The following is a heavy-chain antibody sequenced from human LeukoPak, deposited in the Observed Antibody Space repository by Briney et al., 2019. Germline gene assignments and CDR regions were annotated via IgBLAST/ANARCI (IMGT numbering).Heavy chain of an antibody. D-gene: IGHD3-22*01. Sequence: SVKVSCKASGGTFSSYAISWVRQAPGQGHEWMGRISPIFGTANYAQKFQGRVTITTDESTSTAYMELSSLRSEDTAVYYCARAPVEHYYDSSGYYFDDWGQGTLVTVSS. V-gene: IGHV1-69*05. CDR2: ISPIFGTA. J-gene: IGHJ4*02. CDR3: ARAPVEHYYDSSGYYFDD. CDR1: GGTFSSYA.